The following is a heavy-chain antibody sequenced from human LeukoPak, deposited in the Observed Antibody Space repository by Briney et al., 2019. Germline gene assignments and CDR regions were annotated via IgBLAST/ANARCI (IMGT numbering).Heavy chain of an antibody. D-gene: IGHD2-15*01. CDR1: GLTLSYYS. J-gene: IGHJ6*03. CDR3: ARASDNYYYHYMDV. V-gene: IGHV3-21*01. Sequence: GGSLRLSCTASGLTLSYYSMNWVRQVPGKGLEWVSSISSSSSYIYYADSVKGRFTISRDNAKKSLYLQMNSLRVEDTAVYYCARASDNYYYHYMDVWGKGTTVTISS. CDR2: ISSSSSYI.